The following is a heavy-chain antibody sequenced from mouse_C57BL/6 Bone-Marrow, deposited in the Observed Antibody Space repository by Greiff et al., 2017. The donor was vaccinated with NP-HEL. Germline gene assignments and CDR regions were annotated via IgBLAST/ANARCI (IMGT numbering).Heavy chain of an antibody. CDR2: IDPEDGDT. D-gene: IGHD1-1*01. J-gene: IGHJ2*01. CDR3: TPITTEVATDY. V-gene: IGHV14-1*01. CDR1: GFNIKDYY. Sequence: EVQLQQSGAELVRPGASVKLSCTASGFNIKDYYMHWVKQRPEQGLEWIGRIDPEDGDTEYAPKFQGKATMTADTSSNTAYLQLRSLTSEDTAVYYCTPITTEVATDYWGQGTTLTVSS.